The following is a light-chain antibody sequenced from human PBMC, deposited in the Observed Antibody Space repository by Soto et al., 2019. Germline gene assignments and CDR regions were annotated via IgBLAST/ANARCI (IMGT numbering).Light chain of an antibody. CDR1: QSVSSSY. CDR3: QQYGSSPLT. V-gene: IGKV3-20*01. Sequence: EIVLTQSPGTLSLSPGEGATLSCRASQSVSSSYLAWYQQKPGQAPRLLIYGASSRATGIQDKFSGSGSGTDFTLTISRLEPEDFAVYYCQQYGSSPLTFGGGTKVEIK. CDR2: GAS. J-gene: IGKJ4*01.